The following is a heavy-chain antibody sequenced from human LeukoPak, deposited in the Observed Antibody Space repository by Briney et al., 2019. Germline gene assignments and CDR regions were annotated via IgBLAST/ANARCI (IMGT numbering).Heavy chain of an antibody. CDR3: ARGPTYYDILTGYDYYYYYYMDV. CDR1: GGSISSSSYY. J-gene: IGHJ6*03. V-gene: IGHV4-39*07. Sequence: PSETLSLTCTVSGGSISSSSYYWGWIRQPPGKGLEWIGSIYYSGSTYYNPSLKSRVTISVDTSKNQFSLKLSSVTAADTAVYYCARGPTYYDILTGYDYYYYYYMDVWGKGTTVTVSS. CDR2: IYYSGST. D-gene: IGHD3-9*01.